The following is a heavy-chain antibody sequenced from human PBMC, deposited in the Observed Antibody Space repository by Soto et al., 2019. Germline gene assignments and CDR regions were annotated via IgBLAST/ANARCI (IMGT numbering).Heavy chain of an antibody. D-gene: IGHD1-1*01. Sequence: GESLKISCQGSGYIFSNYLITWVRQMPGKGLEWMGRIDPGDSDTNYSPSFQGHVTRSSDKSINTAFLQWSSLKASDTAIYYCARQLPGKLDVWGQGTTVTVSS. J-gene: IGHJ6*02. CDR2: IDPGDSDT. CDR3: ARQLPGKLDV. V-gene: IGHV5-10-1*01. CDR1: GYIFSNYL.